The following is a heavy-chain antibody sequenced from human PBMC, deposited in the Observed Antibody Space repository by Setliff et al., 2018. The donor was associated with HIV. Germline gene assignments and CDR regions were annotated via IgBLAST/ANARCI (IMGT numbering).Heavy chain of an antibody. Sequence: PSETLSLTCTVSGGSISSSSYYWGWIRQPPGKGLQWIGSIHCRVSTYYNPSLKSRVTISAGTSKNHFTLTLRTVTAADTALYYCARGRYRSRWYASDHYYIDVWGKGTTVTVSS. D-gene: IGHD6-13*01. V-gene: IGHV4-39*02. CDR3: ARGRYRSRWYASDHYYIDV. CDR1: GGSISSSSYY. J-gene: IGHJ6*03. CDR2: IHCRVST.